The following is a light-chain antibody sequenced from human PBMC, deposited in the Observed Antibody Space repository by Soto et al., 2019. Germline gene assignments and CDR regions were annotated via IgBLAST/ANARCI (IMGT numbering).Light chain of an antibody. CDR1: QTISTY. Sequence: DIQMTQSPSSLSASVGDRVIITCRATQTISTYLNWYQHKPGKAPKLLIYAASSLQSGVPSRFSGSGSGTEFTLTISSLQPEDFASYYCQQSYSIPFTFGPGTKVDIK. CDR2: AAS. V-gene: IGKV1-39*01. J-gene: IGKJ3*01. CDR3: QQSYSIPFT.